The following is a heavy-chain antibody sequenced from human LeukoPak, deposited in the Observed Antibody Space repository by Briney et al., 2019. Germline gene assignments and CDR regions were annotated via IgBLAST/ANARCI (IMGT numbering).Heavy chain of an antibody. CDR3: ARKRGVGVDTNAFDM. J-gene: IGHJ3*02. V-gene: IGHV1-2*02. CDR1: GYTITGYY. D-gene: IGHD3-3*01. CDR2: INANNDGS. Sequence: ASVKVSCKASGYTITGYYMHWVRQAPGQGLEWMGWINANNDGSVYAQKFQGRVTMTRDTSINTAYMELSRLRSDDTAVYYCARKRGVGVDTNAFDMWGQGTKVTVSS.